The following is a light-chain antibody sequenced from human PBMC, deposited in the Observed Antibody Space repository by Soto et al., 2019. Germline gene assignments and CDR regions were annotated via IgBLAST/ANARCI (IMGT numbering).Light chain of an antibody. J-gene: IGLJ1*01. CDR1: SSDVGGYDY. Sequence: QSALTQPPSASGSPGQSVTISCTGTSSDVGGYDYVSWYQQYPGKTPKLMIFEVTKRPSGVPDRFSGFKSGNTASLTVSGLQAEDEADYYCSSYAGSYTFVFGTGTKLTVL. CDR2: EVT. V-gene: IGLV2-8*01. CDR3: SSYAGSYTFV.